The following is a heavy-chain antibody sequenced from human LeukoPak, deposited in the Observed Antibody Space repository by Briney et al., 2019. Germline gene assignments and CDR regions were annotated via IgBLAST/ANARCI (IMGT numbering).Heavy chain of an antibody. CDR3: ARTRKNMIVVVISPGYYFDY. V-gene: IGHV4-39*01. CDR1: GGSISSSSYY. CDR2: IYYSGST. Sequence: PSETLSLTCTVAGGSISSSSYYWGWIRHPPGKGLEWIGSIYYSGSTYYNPSLKSRVTISVDTSKNQFSLKLSSVTAADTAVYYCARTRKNMIVVVISPGYYFDYWGQGTLVTVSS. D-gene: IGHD3-22*01. J-gene: IGHJ4*02.